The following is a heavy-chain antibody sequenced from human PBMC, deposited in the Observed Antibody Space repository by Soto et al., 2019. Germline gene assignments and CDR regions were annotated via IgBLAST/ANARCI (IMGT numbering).Heavy chain of an antibody. CDR2: IYYSGST. D-gene: IGHD3-22*01. Sequence: QVQLQESGPGLVKPSETLSLTCTVSGGSVSSGSYYWSWIRQPPGKGLEWIGYIYYSGSTNYNPSLNRRVTISVDTSKNQFSLKLSSVTAADTAVYYCARGEGYYETSCSCEDYWGQGTLVTVSS. CDR3: ARGEGYYETSCSCEDY. J-gene: IGHJ4*02. CDR1: GGSVSSGSYY. V-gene: IGHV4-61*01.